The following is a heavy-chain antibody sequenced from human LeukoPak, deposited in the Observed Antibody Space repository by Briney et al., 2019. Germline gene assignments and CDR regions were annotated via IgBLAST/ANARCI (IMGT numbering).Heavy chain of an antibody. CDR2: IYYSGST. V-gene: IGHV4-30-4*08. D-gene: IGHD6-19*01. CDR3: ARHLQWLVRDAFDL. CDR1: GGSISSGDYC. J-gene: IGHJ3*01. Sequence: SETLSLTCTVSGGSISSGDYCWSWIRQHPGKGLEWIGYIYYSGSTYYNPSLTSRVTISLDTSENQLSLRLRSVTAADTAVYYCARHLQWLVRDAFDLWGQGTMVSVSS.